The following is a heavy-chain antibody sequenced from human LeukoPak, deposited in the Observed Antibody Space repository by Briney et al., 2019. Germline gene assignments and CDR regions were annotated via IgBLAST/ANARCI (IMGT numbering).Heavy chain of an antibody. D-gene: IGHD6-13*01. Sequence: SETLSLTCTVSGGSISSSYSYWGWIRQPPGKGLEWIGNIYYSGSTYYSPSLTSRVTVSVDTSENQFSLKLSSVTAADTAVYYCARVFPHSSSWHFDYWGQGTLVTVSS. CDR1: GGSISSSYSY. CDR2: IYYSGST. J-gene: IGHJ4*02. CDR3: ARVFPHSSSWHFDY. V-gene: IGHV4-39*07.